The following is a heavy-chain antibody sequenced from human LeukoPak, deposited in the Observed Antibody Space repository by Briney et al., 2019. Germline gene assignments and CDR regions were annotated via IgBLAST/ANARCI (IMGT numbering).Heavy chain of an antibody. CDR3: ARAGIAVAGPLGLGMDV. D-gene: IGHD6-19*01. Sequence: PSETLSLTCAVYGGSFSGYYWSWIRQPPGKGLEWIGEINHSGSTNYNPSLKSRVTMSVDTSKNQFSLKLSSVTAADTAVYCCARAGIAVAGPLGLGMDVWGQGTTVTVSS. CDR1: GGSFSGYY. J-gene: IGHJ6*02. V-gene: IGHV4-34*01. CDR2: INHSGST.